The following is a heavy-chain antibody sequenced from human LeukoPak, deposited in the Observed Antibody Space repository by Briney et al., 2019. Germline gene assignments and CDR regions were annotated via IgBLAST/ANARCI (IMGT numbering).Heavy chain of an antibody. CDR1: GYTFTGYY. V-gene: IGHV1-2*02. CDR2: INPNSGGT. J-gene: IGHJ4*02. Sequence: ASVKVSCKASGYTFTGYYMHWVRQAPGQGLEWMGWINPNSGGTNYAQKFQGRVTMTRDTSISTAYMELSRLRSDDTAVYYCARVKKYSSSANPLGYWGQGTLVTVSS. CDR3: ARVKKYSSSANPLGY. D-gene: IGHD6-6*01.